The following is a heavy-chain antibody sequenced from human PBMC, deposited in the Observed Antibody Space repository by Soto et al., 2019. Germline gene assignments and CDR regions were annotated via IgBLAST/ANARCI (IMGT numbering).Heavy chain of an antibody. J-gene: IGHJ4*02. V-gene: IGHV4-39*07. CDR3: ARTSRFAY. D-gene: IGHD6-6*01. CDR2: INYSGST. CDR1: GGSISSSSYY. Sequence: SETLSLTCTVSGGSISSSSYYWGWIRQPPGKGLEWIGKINYSGSTNYNPSLKSRVTISVDPSKSQFSLRLSSVTAADTAVYYCARTSRFAYWGQGTLVTVSS.